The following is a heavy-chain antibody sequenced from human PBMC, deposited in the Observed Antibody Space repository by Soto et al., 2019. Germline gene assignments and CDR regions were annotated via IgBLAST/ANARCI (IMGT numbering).Heavy chain of an antibody. D-gene: IGHD3-16*01. Sequence: EVQLLESGGGLVQPGGSLRLSCAASGFTFSSYAMSWVRQAPGKGLEWVSAISGGGGSTYYADSVKGRFTIARDNSKNTLYLQMNSLRAEDTDVYDCAKYDDDLWNNWFDYWGQGTLVTVSS. CDR2: ISGGGGST. V-gene: IGHV3-23*01. J-gene: IGHJ5*01. CDR1: GFTFSSYA. CDR3: AKYDDDLWNNWFDY.